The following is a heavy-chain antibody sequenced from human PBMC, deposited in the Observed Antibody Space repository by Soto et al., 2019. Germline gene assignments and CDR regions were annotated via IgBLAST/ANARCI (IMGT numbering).Heavy chain of an antibody. Sequence: EVQLVESGGDSVQPGGSLRLSCLVSGLSIDTYWMGWVRQFPDKGLEWVANIKYDDSEKPYMDSVGGRFTISRDNAKNTLFLQRTRLRVEDTAIYYCAAWSHSHWFDYWGWGTLVTVSS. CDR3: AAWSHSHWFDY. J-gene: IGHJ4*02. CDR2: IKYDDSEK. CDR1: GLSIDTYW. V-gene: IGHV3-7*05. D-gene: IGHD1-1*01.